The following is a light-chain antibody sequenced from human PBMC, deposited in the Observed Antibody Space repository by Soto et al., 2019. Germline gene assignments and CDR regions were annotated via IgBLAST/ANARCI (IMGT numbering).Light chain of an antibody. CDR2: DVT. Sequence: QSALTQPASVSGAPGQSIIISCTGTSSDVGGYNSVSWYQQHPGKAPKIMIYDVTTRPSGVPNRFSGSKSGNAASLTISGLHSEDEADYYCSSYTSSYTLVFGTGTKLTVL. J-gene: IGLJ1*01. CDR3: SSYTSSYTLV. V-gene: IGLV2-14*01. CDR1: SSDVGGYNS.